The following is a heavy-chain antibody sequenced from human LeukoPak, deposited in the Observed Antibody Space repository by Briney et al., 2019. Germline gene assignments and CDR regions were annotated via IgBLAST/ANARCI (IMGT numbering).Heavy chain of an antibody. CDR1: GFTFSTFW. Sequence: GGSLRLYCAVSGFTFSTFWMSWVRQAPGKWLDWVANIKQDGSEKYYVDSVKGRFTISRDNAKNSLYLQMNSLRAEDTAVYYCASQAETYYYDSSGYGLPYWGQGTLVTVSS. CDR2: IKQDGSEK. J-gene: IGHJ4*02. D-gene: IGHD3-22*01. V-gene: IGHV3-7*03. CDR3: ASQAETYYYDSSGYGLPY.